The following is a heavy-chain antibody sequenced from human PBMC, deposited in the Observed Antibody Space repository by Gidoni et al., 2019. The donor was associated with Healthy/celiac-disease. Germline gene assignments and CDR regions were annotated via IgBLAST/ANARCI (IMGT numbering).Heavy chain of an antibody. Sequence: EVQLVESGGGLVKPGGSLRRSCAASGFTFSSYSMNWVRQAPGKGLEWVSSISSSSSYIDYADSVKGRFTISRDNAKNSLYLQMNSLRAEDTAVYDCARGVGSIGRYWVDYGGQGTLVTVSS. CDR1: GFTFSSYS. J-gene: IGHJ4*02. CDR3: ARGVGSIGRYWVDY. V-gene: IGHV3-21*01. CDR2: ISSSSSYI. D-gene: IGHD6-19*01.